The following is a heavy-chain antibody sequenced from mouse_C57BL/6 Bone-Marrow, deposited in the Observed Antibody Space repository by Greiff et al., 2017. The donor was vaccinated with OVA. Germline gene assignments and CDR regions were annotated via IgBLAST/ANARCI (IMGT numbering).Heavy chain of an antibody. CDR3: AIPAQATGGYFDY. D-gene: IGHD3-2*02. CDR1: GYTFTSYW. V-gene: IGHV1-74*01. J-gene: IGHJ2*01. Sequence: QVQLQQPGAELVKPGASVKVSCKASGYTFTSYWLHWVKQRPGQGLEWIGRIHPSDSDTNYNQKFTGKATLTVDKSSSTAYMQLSSLTSEDSAVYYCAIPAQATGGYFDYWGQGTTLTVSA. CDR2: IHPSDSDT.